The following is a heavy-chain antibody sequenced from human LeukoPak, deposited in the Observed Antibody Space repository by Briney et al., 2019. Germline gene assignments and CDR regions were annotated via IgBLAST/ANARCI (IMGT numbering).Heavy chain of an antibody. D-gene: IGHD1-7*01. CDR1: GGSVNGYY. Sequence: SETLSLTCTVSGGSVNGYYWNWIRQAPGKGREGIGFIHYSGLTVYSPSLQSRVSMSVDTSRNQFSLDLSSVTAADTALYYCARDPPEDEWNSLDSWGQGILVTVSS. CDR3: ARDPPEDEWNSLDS. CDR2: IHYSGLT. V-gene: IGHV4-59*02. J-gene: IGHJ4*02.